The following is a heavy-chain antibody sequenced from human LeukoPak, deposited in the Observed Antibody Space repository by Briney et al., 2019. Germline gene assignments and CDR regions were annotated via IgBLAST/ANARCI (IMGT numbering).Heavy chain of an antibody. D-gene: IGHD3-22*01. Sequence: SETLSLTCTVSGASMSNYYWSWIRQPPGKGLEWIGEINHSGSTNYNPSLKSRVTISVDTSKNQFSLKLSSVTAADTAVYYCARASVSFRYDSSGYYGGRYYFDYWGQGTLVTVSS. CDR3: ARASVSFRYDSSGYYGGRYYFDY. V-gene: IGHV4-34*01. CDR2: INHSGST. J-gene: IGHJ4*02. CDR1: GASMSNYY.